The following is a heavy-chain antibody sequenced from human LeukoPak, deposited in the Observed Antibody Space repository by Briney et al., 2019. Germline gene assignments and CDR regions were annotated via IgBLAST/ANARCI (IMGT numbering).Heavy chain of an antibody. V-gene: IGHV1-8*03. CDR2: MNTNSGYT. D-gene: IGHD4-17*01. CDR3: ARGQLRLRHRGSDP. CDR1: GYTFTNYD. J-gene: IGHJ5*02. Sequence: ASVKVSCKASGYTFTNYDINWVRQAPGQGLEWMGWMNTNSGYTGYAQKFQGRVTITRNTSISTAYMELSSLRSDDTAVYYCARGQLRLRHRGSDPWGQGTLVTVSS.